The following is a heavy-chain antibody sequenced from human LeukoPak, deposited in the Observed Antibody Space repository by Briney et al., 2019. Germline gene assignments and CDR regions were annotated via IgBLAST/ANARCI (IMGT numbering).Heavy chain of an antibody. Sequence: ASVKVSCKASGYTFTSYAIHWVRQAPGQGLEWMGWINTDTRIPEYARGFTGRFVFSLDTSVSTAYLQISSLKAEDTAVYYCARASRRMITFGGVIVIPDYWGQGTLVTVSS. D-gene: IGHD3-16*02. V-gene: IGHV7-4-1*02. J-gene: IGHJ4*02. CDR3: ARASRRMITFGGVIVIPDY. CDR2: INTDTRIP. CDR1: GYTFTSYA.